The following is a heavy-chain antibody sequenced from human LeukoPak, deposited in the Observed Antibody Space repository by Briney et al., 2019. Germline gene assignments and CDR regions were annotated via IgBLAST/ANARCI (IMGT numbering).Heavy chain of an antibody. CDR2: IYYSGST. D-gene: IGHD5-18*01. CDR3: ARHPTALVSYGFDP. J-gene: IGHJ5*02. Sequence: SETLSLTCTVSGDSISSYYWSWIRQPPGKGLEWIGYIYYSGSTNYNPSLKSRVTISVDTSKNQFSLNLSSVTAADTAVYYCARHPTALVSYGFDPWGQGTLVTVSS. CDR1: GDSISSYY. V-gene: IGHV4-59*08.